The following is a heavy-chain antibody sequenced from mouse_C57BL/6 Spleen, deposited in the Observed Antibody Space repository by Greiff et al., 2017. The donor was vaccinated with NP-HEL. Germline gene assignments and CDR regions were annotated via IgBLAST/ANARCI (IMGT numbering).Heavy chain of an antibody. J-gene: IGHJ4*01. V-gene: IGHV2-6*03. CDR2: IWSDGST. D-gene: IGHD4-1*01. CDR1: GFSLTSYG. CDR3: ARPLTGSYAMDY. Sequence: QVQLKESGPGLVAPSQSLSITCTVSGFSLTSYGVHWVRQPPGKGLEWLVVIWSDGSTTYNSALKSRLSISKDNSKSQVFLKRNSLQNDDTAMSYCARPLTGSYAMDYWGQGTSVTVSS.